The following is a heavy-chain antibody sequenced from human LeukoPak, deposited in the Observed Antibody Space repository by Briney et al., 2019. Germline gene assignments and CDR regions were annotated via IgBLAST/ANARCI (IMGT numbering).Heavy chain of an antibody. V-gene: IGHV3-21*01. CDR1: GFTFSSYS. CDR3: ARDSRTVSDAFDI. D-gene: IGHD4-17*01. CDR2: ISSSSSYI. Sequence: GGPLRLSCAASGFTFSSYSMHWVRQAPGKGLEWVSSISSSSSYISYADSVKGRFPISRDNAKNSLYLQMNSLRAEDTAVYYCARDSRTVSDAFDIWGQGTMVTVSS. J-gene: IGHJ3*02.